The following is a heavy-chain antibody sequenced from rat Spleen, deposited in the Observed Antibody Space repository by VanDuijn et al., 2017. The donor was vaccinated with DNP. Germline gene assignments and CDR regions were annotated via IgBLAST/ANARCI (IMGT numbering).Heavy chain of an antibody. J-gene: IGHJ3*01. CDR2: ISYDGSST. V-gene: IGHV5-7*01. CDR3: ARRGRGWFAY. Sequence: EVQLVESGGGLVQPGRSLKLSCAASGFTFSDYNMAWVRQAPKKGLEWVATISYDGSSTYYRDSVKGRFTISRDNAKSTLYLQMDSLRSEDTATYYCARRGRGWFAYWGQGTLVTVSS. CDR1: GFTFSDYN. D-gene: IGHD1-11*01.